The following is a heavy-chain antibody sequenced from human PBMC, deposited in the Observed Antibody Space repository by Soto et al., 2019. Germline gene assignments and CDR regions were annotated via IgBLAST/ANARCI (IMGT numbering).Heavy chain of an antibody. CDR2: IYSGGGT. D-gene: IGHD3-16*01. CDR3: ARVPFY. Sequence: EVQLVESGGGLIQPGGSLRLSCVVSGFTVSSNYMSWVRQAPGKGLEWVSVIYSGGGTYYADSVKGRFTISRDNSNTTRLLQMNSLRVEDTAVYYCARVPFYWGQGTLVTVSS. CDR1: GFTVSSNY. J-gene: IGHJ4*02. V-gene: IGHV3-53*01.